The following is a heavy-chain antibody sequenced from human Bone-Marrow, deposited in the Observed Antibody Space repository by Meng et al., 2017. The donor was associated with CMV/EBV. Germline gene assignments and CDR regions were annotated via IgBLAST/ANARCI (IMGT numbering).Heavy chain of an antibody. CDR2: IDGSGRRT. J-gene: IGHJ3*02. CDR1: GFTFISYA. CDR3: TKDGGYSRSNNWYAAFDI. Sequence: GESLKISCAASGFTFISYAMTWVRQAPGKGLEWVASIDGSGRRTYYADSVKGRFTISRDNSKNTLSLQMNSLRAEDTAVYYCTKDGGYSRSNNWYAAFDIWGRGTMVTVSS. V-gene: IGHV3-23*01. D-gene: IGHD2-2*01.